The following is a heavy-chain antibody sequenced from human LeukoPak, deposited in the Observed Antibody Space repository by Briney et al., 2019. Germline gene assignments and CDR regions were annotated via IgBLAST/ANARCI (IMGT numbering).Heavy chain of an antibody. V-gene: IGHV4-59*01. D-gene: IGHD4-23*01. CDR2: IFHTGTT. CDR1: GGSISSYY. Sequence: SETLSLTCTVSGGSISSYYWSWIRQPPGKGLEWIGRIFHTGTTDYKTSLKGRVTISVDKSKNQFSLKLTSVTAADTAVYYCARVRVSAPPRWGFDPWGQGTLVTVSS. J-gene: IGHJ5*02. CDR3: ARVRVSAPPRWGFDP.